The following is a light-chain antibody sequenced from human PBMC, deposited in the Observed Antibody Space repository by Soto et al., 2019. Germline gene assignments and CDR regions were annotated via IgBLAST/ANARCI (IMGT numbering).Light chain of an antibody. J-gene: IGKJ1*01. Sequence: EIVLTQSPATLSLSPGERATLSCRASQSVSSKVAWYQQKPGQAPRLLIFGASSRATGIPDRFRGSGSGTDFTLTISRLEPEDFAVYYCQQYGGSPRTFGQGTKVDI. CDR2: GAS. V-gene: IGKV3-20*01. CDR3: QQYGGSPRT. CDR1: QSVSSK.